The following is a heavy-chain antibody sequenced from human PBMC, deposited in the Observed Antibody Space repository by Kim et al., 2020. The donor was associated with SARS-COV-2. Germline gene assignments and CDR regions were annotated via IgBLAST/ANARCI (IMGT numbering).Heavy chain of an antibody. Sequence: SETLSLTCAVYGGSFSGYYWSWIRQPPGKGLEWIGEINHSGSTNYNPSLKSRVTISVDTSKNQFSLKLSSVTAADTAVYYCARLQLGRKGDYWGQGTLVTVSS. CDR3: ARLQLGRKGDY. D-gene: IGHD1-1*01. J-gene: IGHJ4*02. CDR1: GGSFSGYY. V-gene: IGHV4-34*01. CDR2: INHSGST.